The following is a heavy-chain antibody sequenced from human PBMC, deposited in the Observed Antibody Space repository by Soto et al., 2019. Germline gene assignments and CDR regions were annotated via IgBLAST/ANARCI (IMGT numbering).Heavy chain of an antibody. CDR3: ARGPTTVTRTPLDY. V-gene: IGHV4-39*01. CDR2: IYYSGST. D-gene: IGHD4-17*01. Sequence: SETLSLTWTVSGGSISSSSYYWGWIRQPPGKGREWLGSIYYSGSTYYNSSLKSRVTVSVDTSKNQFSLKLSSVTAADTAVYYCARGPTTVTRTPLDYWGQGTLVTVSS. CDR1: GGSISSSSYY. J-gene: IGHJ4*02.